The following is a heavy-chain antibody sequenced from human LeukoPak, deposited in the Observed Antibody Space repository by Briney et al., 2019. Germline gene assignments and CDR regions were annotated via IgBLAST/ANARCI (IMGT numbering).Heavy chain of an antibody. D-gene: IGHD3-22*01. CDR2: INANSGGT. CDR1: GYTFTGYY. Sequence: ASMKVSCKTSGYTFTGYYIHWVRQAPGQGLEWMGWINANSGGTNYAQKFQGRVTMTRDTSISTTYMDLSRLTSNDTAVYFCARGAPYSSSGFYDFDYWGQGTLVTVSS. J-gene: IGHJ4*02. V-gene: IGHV1-2*02. CDR3: ARGAPYSSSGFYDFDY.